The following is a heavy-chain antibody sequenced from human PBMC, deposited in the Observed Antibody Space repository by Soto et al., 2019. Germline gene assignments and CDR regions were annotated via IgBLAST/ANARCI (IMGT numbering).Heavy chain of an antibody. J-gene: IGHJ4*02. Sequence: PGGSLRLSCAASGFTFSTYAMAWVRQAPGKGLEWVSGINGSGGNTYYADSVKGRFTISRDNSRNTLYLQMNSLRAEDTAVYYCAKDNAGRGPDYWGQGTLVTVSS. CDR2: INGSGGNT. CDR1: GFTFSTYA. V-gene: IGHV3-23*01. CDR3: AKDNAGRGPDY. D-gene: IGHD3-10*01.